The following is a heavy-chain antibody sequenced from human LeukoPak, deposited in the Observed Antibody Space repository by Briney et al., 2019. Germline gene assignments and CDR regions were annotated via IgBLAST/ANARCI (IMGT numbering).Heavy chain of an antibody. Sequence: PSETLSLTCTVSGGSISTYYWSWIRQPPGKGLEWIGYIYHSGSTNYNTSLKSRVTISVDTSKNQFSLKLSSVTAADTAVYFCARGRVSSSTWYSTYYYYFYMDVWGKGTTVTVSS. J-gene: IGHJ6*03. CDR2: IYHSGST. D-gene: IGHD4-11*01. CDR3: ARGRVSSSTWYSTYYYYFYMDV. V-gene: IGHV4-59*01. CDR1: GGSISTYY.